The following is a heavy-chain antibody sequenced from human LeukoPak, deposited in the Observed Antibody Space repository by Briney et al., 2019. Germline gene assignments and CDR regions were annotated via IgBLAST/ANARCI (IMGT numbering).Heavy chain of an antibody. CDR1: GYNFARYG. Sequence: ASVKVSCKTSGYNFARYGVTWVRQAPGRGLEWMSWIAAYNSKTDFAQKVQDRPVLTTDTSTSTAYMELRNLTSDDTAVYYCVRVGSVVATMSNYWGQGTLVLVSS. J-gene: IGHJ4*02. CDR3: VRVGSVVATMSNY. CDR2: IAAYNSKT. V-gene: IGHV1-18*04. D-gene: IGHD5-12*01.